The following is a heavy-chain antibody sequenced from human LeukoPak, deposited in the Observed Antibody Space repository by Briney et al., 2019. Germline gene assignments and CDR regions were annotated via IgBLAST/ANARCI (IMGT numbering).Heavy chain of an antibody. V-gene: IGHV4-39*01. CDR2: IYYSGYT. CDR1: GGSISSSSYY. D-gene: IGHD3-10*01. J-gene: IGHJ4*02. CDR3: ARILGAYYYGLRGYFDY. Sequence: SETLSLTCTISGGSISSSSYYWGWIRQPPGKGLEWIGSIYYSGYTYYNPSLKSRVTISVDTSKNQFSLNLSSVTAADTAVYYCARILGAYYYGLRGYFDYWGQGTLVTVSS.